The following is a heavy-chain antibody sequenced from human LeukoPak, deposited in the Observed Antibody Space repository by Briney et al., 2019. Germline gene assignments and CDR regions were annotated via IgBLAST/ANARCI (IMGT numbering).Heavy chain of an antibody. CDR1: GYIFTGYY. J-gene: IGHJ4*02. CDR2: ISYDGSNK. D-gene: IGHD3-10*01. V-gene: IGHV3-30-3*01. CDR3: ARDLRSQGSGSPEGFDY. Sequence: SCKASGYIFTGYYMHWVRQAPGKGLEWVAVISYDGSNKYYADSVKGRFTISRDNSKNTLYLQMNSLRAEDTAVYYCARDLRSQGSGSPEGFDYWGQGTLVTVSS.